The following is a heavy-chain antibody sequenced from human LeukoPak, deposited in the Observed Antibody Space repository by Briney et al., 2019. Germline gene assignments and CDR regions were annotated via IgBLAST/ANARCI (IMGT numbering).Heavy chain of an antibody. J-gene: IGHJ3*02. D-gene: IGHD2-2*01. CDR1: GYTFTGYY. CDR3: AREPDCNSTSCYDSSAFDI. Sequence: ASVKVSCKASGYTFTGYYTHWVRQAPGQGLEWMGWINPNSGGTNYAQKFQGWVTMTRDTSISTAYMELSRLRSDDTAVYYCAREPDCNSTSCYDSSAFDIWGQGTMVTVSS. V-gene: IGHV1-2*04. CDR2: INPNSGGT.